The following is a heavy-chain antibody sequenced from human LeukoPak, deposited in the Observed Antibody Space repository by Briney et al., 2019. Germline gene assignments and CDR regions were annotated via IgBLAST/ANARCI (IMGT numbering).Heavy chain of an antibody. V-gene: IGHV3-7*01. CDR3: ARSGNNYYYYMDV. CDR2: IKQDGSEK. D-gene: IGHD2/OR15-2a*01. CDR1: GFTFSTYE. Sequence: GGSLRLSCAASGFTFSTYEMSWVRQAPGKGLEWVAYIKQDGSEKYYVDSVKGRFTISRDNAKNSLYLQVNSLRAEDTAAYYCARSGNNYYYYMDVWGKGTTVTVSS. J-gene: IGHJ6*03.